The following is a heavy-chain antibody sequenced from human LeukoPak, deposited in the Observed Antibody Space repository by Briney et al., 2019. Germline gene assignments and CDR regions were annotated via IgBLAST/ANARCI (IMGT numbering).Heavy chain of an antibody. Sequence: SETLSLTCAVYGGSFSGYYWSWIRQPPGKGLEWIGEINHSGSTNYNPSLKSRVTMSVDTSKNQFSLKLSPVTAADTAVYYCARGRYYYDSSGYYNEGSDYWGQGTLVTVSS. CDR3: ARGRYYYDSSGYYNEGSDY. D-gene: IGHD3-22*01. CDR2: INHSGST. J-gene: IGHJ4*02. V-gene: IGHV4-34*01. CDR1: GGSFSGYY.